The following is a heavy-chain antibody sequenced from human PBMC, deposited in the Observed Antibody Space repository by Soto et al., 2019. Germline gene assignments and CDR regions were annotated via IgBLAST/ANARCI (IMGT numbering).Heavy chain of an antibody. V-gene: IGHV1-69*13. Sequence: SSVKVSCKASGGTFSTHAIIWVRQAPGHGLEWMGGIIPISGTTYYTQKFQGRVTITADEPTSTAFMELSSLKSDDTAVFYCARGYCSGGNCYSGMDVWGQGTMVTVSS. D-gene: IGHD2-15*01. J-gene: IGHJ6*02. CDR3: ARGYCSGGNCYSGMDV. CDR2: IIPISGTT. CDR1: GGTFSTHA.